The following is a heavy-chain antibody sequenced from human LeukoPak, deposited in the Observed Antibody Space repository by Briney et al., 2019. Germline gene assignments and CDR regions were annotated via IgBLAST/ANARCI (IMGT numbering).Heavy chain of an antibody. J-gene: IGHJ5*02. Sequence: GASLQISCKGSGYSFTSYWIGWVRQMPGKGLEWMGIIYPGDSDTRYSSSFQGQVTISADKSISTAYLQWSGLKASDTAMYYCARTYDSSGYYYPNWFDPWGQGTLVTVSS. CDR2: IYPGDSDT. CDR1: GYSFTSYW. V-gene: IGHV5-51*01. CDR3: ARTYDSSGYYYPNWFDP. D-gene: IGHD3-22*01.